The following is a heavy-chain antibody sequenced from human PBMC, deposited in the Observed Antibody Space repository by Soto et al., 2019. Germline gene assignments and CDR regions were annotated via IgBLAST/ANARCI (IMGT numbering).Heavy chain of an antibody. J-gene: IGHJ2*01. CDR3: ARKVLGSTARPDYWYFDL. CDR2: ITGGGDAT. Sequence: EVQLLESGGGLVQPGGSLRLSCAASGFTFINYAMNWVRQAPGKGLQWVATITGGGDATFYTDSVKGRFTISRDFSRITASLQMNSLGVDDTAVYYCARKVLGSTARPDYWYFDLWGRGTLVTVSS. D-gene: IGHD3-10*01. V-gene: IGHV3-23*01. CDR1: GFTFINYA.